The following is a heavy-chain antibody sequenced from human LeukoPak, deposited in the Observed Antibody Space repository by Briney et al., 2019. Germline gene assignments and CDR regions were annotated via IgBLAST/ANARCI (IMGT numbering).Heavy chain of an antibody. CDR2: IYSGGST. Sequence: PGGSLGLSCAASGFTVSSNYMSWVRQAPGKGLEWVSVIYSGGSTYYADSVKGRFTISRDNSKNTLYLQMNSLRAEDTAVYYCATSGYSCEDYYYYGMDVWGQGTTVTVSS. CDR1: GFTVSSNY. CDR3: ATSGYSCEDYYYYGMDV. J-gene: IGHJ6*02. D-gene: IGHD5-18*01. V-gene: IGHV3-53*01.